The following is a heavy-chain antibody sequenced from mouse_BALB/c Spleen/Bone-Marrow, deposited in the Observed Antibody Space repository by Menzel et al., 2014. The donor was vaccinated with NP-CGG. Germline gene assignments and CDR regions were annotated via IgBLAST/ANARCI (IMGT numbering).Heavy chain of an antibody. CDR1: AYPFTNYL. V-gene: IGHV1-54*01. Sequence: QVQLQQSGAALVRPGTSVKVSCKASAYPFTNYLIERIQKRPGQGLEWIGAIKPGSDSSTYNEKFRGKATLTADNSSSTAYMQLSSLTSDDSAVYFCARAIYYDYDDGGTFAYWGQGTLVTVSA. CDR3: ARAIYYDYDDGGTFAY. J-gene: IGHJ3*01. D-gene: IGHD2-4*01. CDR2: IKPGSDSS.